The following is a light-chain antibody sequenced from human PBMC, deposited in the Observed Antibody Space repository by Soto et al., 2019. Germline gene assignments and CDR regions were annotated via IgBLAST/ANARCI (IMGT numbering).Light chain of an antibody. CDR3: QQYLASPTWT. J-gene: IGKJ1*01. V-gene: IGKV3-20*01. Sequence: EVVLTQSPGTLSLSPGERAILSCRASQSVNSGYLAWYQQKPGQAPRLLIYGTSIRAAGIPDRFSGSGSGTDFTLTISRLEPEDFAVYSCQQYLASPTWTFGQGTKVE. CDR2: GTS. CDR1: QSVNSGY.